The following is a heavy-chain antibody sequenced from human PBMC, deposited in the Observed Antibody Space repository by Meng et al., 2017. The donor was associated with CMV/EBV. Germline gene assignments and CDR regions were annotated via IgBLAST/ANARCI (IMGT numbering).Heavy chain of an antibody. CDR3: ATAYYYDSSSSSDAFDI. CDR1: GYTLTELS. CDR2: FDPEDGET. Sequence: ASVKVSCKVSGYTLTELSMHWVRQAPGKGLEWMGGFDPEDGETIYAQKFQGRVTMTEDTSTDTAYMELSSLRSEDTAVYYCATAYYYDSSSSSDAFDIWGQGTMVTVSS. V-gene: IGHV1-24*01. D-gene: IGHD3-22*01. J-gene: IGHJ3*02.